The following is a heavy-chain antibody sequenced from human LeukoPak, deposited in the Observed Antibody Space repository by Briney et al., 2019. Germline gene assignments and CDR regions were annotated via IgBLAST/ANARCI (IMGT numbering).Heavy chain of an antibody. CDR2: IKSTSSII. V-gene: IGHV3-48*04. CDR1: GFTFSGFS. D-gene: IGHD2-2*01. CDR3: AKEITYCSRTSCYVYWYFDL. J-gene: IGHJ2*01. Sequence: GGSLRLSCVASGFTFSGFSMNWVRQAPGTGLEWVSYIKSTSSIIYYADSVKGRFTISRDNAKNSLYLQMNSLRAEDTAVYYCAKEITYCSRTSCYVYWYFDLWGRGTLVTVSS.